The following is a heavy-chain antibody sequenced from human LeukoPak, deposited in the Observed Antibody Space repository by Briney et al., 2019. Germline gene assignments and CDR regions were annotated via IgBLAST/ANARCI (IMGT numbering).Heavy chain of an antibody. CDR3: ARDGSCFDY. J-gene: IGHJ4*02. Sequence: GGSLRLSCAASGFTFSDYWMSWVRQTPGKGLEWVANINKDGSKIYYVDPVKGRFTISRDNAKNSLFLQMDSLRAEDTAIYYCARDGSCFDYWGQGMQVTVSS. D-gene: IGHD2-15*01. CDR2: INKDGSKI. V-gene: IGHV3-7*01. CDR1: GFTFSDYW.